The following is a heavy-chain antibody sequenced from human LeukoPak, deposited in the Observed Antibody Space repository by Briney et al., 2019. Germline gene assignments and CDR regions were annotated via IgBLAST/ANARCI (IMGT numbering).Heavy chain of an antibody. Sequence: SETLSLTRTVSGYSISSGYYWGWIRQPPGKGLEWIGSIYHSGSTYYNPSLKSRVTISIDTSKNQFSLKLSSVTAADTAVYYCARHKYSSGWPPEGAFDIWGQGTMVTVSS. J-gene: IGHJ3*02. D-gene: IGHD6-19*01. CDR2: IYHSGST. CDR3: ARHKYSSGWPPEGAFDI. CDR1: GYSISSGYY. V-gene: IGHV4-38-2*02.